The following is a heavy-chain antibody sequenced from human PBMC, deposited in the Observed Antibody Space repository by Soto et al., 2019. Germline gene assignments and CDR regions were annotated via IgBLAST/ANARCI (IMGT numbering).Heavy chain of an antibody. V-gene: IGHV1-2*04. Sequence: QVQLVQSGAEVKKPGASVKVSCKASGYTFTGYYMHWVRQAPGQGLEWMGWINPNSGGTNYAQKFQGWVTMTRDTSISTAYMELSRLRSDDTAVYYCARGCLPPDSSGSNAFDIWGQGTMVTVSS. CDR1: GYTFTGYY. CDR3: ARGCLPPDSSGSNAFDI. J-gene: IGHJ3*02. CDR2: INPNSGGT. D-gene: IGHD3-22*01.